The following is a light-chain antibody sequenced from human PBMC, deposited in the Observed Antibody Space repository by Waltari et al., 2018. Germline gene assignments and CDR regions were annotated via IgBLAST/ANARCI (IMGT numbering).Light chain of an antibody. CDR3: QQYNQWPPIT. V-gene: IGKV3-15*01. CDR2: GGS. Sequence: DTVVTQSPHTLSVSPGERVTISCRASQCVGRDLAWYQQKPGQAPRLLIYGGSTRATGIPARISGSESGKEVTFTISCLESEDLGVYYCQQYNQWPPITFDPGTKVEVK. J-gene: IGKJ3*01. CDR1: QCVGRD.